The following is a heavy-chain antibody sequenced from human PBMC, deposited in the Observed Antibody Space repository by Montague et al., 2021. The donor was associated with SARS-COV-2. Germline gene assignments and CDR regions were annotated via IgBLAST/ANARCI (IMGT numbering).Heavy chain of an antibody. CDR1: GGSISSSSYY. D-gene: IGHD6-13*01. V-gene: IGHV4-39*07. J-gene: IGHJ6*02. CDR3: ARDQWQQLAPGVYYYYGMDV. CDR2: IYYSGGT. Sequence: SETLSLTCTVSGGSISSSSYYWGWIRQPPGKGLEWIGSIYYSGGTYYNPSLKSRVTISVDTSKNQFSLKLSSVTAADTAVYYCARDQWQQLAPGVYYYYGMDVWGQGTTVTVSS.